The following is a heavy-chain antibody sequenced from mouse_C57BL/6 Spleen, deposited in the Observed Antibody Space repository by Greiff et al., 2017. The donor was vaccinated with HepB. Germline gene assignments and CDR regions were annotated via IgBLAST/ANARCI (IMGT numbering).Heavy chain of an antibody. V-gene: IGHV1-64*01. Sequence: QVQLQQPGAELVKPGASVKLSCKASGYTFTSYWMHWVKQRPGQGLEWIGMIHPNSGSTNYNEKFKSKATLTVDKSSSTAYMQLSSLTSEDSAVYYCARDYGSSGGAMDYWGQGTSVTVSS. CDR3: ARDYGSSGGAMDY. CDR2: IHPNSGST. J-gene: IGHJ4*01. D-gene: IGHD1-1*01. CDR1: GYTFTSYW.